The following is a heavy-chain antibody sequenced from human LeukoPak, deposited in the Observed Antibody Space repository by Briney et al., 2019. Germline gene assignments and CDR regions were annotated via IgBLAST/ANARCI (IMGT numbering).Heavy chain of an antibody. V-gene: IGHV1-8*03. Sequence: GASVKVSCKASGYTFTSYDINWVRQATGQGLEWMGWMNPNSGNTGYAQKFQGRVTITRNTSISTAYMELSSLRSEDTAVYYCARGVELSAWFDPWGQGTLVTVSS. CDR3: ARGVELSAWFDP. D-gene: IGHD1-26*01. J-gene: IGHJ5*02. CDR1: GYTFTSYD. CDR2: MNPNSGNT.